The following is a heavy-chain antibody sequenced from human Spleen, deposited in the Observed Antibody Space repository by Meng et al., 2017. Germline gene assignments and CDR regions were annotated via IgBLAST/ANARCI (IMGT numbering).Heavy chain of an antibody. V-gene: IGHV3-15*01. CDR3: ATGMYGGNYI. J-gene: IGHJ4*02. CDR1: GFTFTNAW. D-gene: IGHD4-23*01. CDR2: IKSKTDGGTT. Sequence: GGSLRLSCEGSGFTFTNAWMSWVRQVPGKGLEWVGRIKSKTDGGTTDYAAPVKGRFTISRDDSKNTVYLLMNSLKTEDAAVYYCATGMYGGNYIWGQGTLVTVSS.